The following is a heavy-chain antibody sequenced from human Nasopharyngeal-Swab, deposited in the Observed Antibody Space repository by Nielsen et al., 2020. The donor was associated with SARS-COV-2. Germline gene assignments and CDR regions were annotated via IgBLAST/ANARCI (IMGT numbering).Heavy chain of an antibody. Sequence: ASVKVSCKVSGYTLTELSMHWVRQAPGKGLEWMGGFDPEDGETIYAQKFQGRVTMTEDTSTDTAYMELSSLRSVDTAVYYCASSWELELLGAFDIWGQGTMVTVSS. D-gene: IGHD1-26*01. J-gene: IGHJ3*02. CDR1: GYTLTELS. CDR3: ASSWELELLGAFDI. CDR2: FDPEDGET. V-gene: IGHV1-24*01.